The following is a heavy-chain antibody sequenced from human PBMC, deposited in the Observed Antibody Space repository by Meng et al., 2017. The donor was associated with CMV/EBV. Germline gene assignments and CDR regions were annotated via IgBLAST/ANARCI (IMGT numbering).Heavy chain of an antibody. Sequence: QWQVPEPGPGRVKPSHTLSLTCTVSGGSISSGDYYWSWIRQPPGKGLEWIGYIYYSGSTYYNPSLKSRVTISVDTSKNQFSLKLSSVTAADTAVYYCASSGAREDDYWGQGTLVTVSS. CDR3: ASSGAREDDY. V-gene: IGHV4-30-4*08. CDR2: IYYSGST. J-gene: IGHJ4*02. CDR1: GGSISSGDYY. D-gene: IGHD5-12*01.